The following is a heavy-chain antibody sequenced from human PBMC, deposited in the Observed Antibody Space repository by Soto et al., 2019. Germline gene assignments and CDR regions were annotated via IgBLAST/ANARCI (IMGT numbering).Heavy chain of an antibody. D-gene: IGHD6-13*01. CDR3: ARYSNNWFQTEGMDV. V-gene: IGHV4-4*07. CDR1: VDSITTYY. CDR2: IDASGNT. J-gene: IGHJ6*02. Sequence: PXATLSLTCTVSVDSITTYYWSWIRQPAGKGLEWIGRIDASGNTNYNPSLNSRVTMSIDTSKKQFSLKLTSVTAADTAIYYCARYSNNWFQTEGMDVWGQGTTVTVSS.